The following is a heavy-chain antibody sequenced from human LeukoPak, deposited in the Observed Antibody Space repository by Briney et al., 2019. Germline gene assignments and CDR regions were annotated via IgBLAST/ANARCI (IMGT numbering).Heavy chain of an antibody. J-gene: IGHJ4*02. D-gene: IGHD6-19*01. CDR3: AKETQWLGNFDY. CDR1: GFTFSNAW. Sequence: GGSLRLSCAASGFTFSNAWMSWVRQAPGKGLEWVSAISGSGGSTYYADSVKGRFTISRDNSKDTLYLQMNSLRAEDTAVYYCAKETQWLGNFDYWGQGTLVTVSS. CDR2: ISGSGGST. V-gene: IGHV3-23*01.